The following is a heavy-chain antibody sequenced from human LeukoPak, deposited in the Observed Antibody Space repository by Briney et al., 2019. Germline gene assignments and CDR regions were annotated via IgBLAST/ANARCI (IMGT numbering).Heavy chain of an antibody. Sequence: WASVKVSCKASGYTFTGYYMHWVRQAPGQGLEWMGWINPNSGGTNYAQKLQGRVTMTRDTSISTAYMELSRLRSDDTAVYYCAREIPSNWNDAFDYWGQGTLVTVSS. V-gene: IGHV1-2*02. CDR3: AREIPSNWNDAFDY. J-gene: IGHJ4*02. D-gene: IGHD1-20*01. CDR1: GYTFTGYY. CDR2: INPNSGGT.